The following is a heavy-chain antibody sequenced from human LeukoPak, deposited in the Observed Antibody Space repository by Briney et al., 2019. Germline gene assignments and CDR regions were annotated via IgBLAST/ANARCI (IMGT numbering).Heavy chain of an antibody. CDR3: ARDRGSPHSAYDWGHLDS. CDR1: GFTFSDRW. D-gene: IGHD5-12*01. Sequence: PGGSLRLSCSASGFTFSDRWMNWVRQAPGKGLEWVAIINRDGSEKHYVDSVKGRFTISRDNARNSLFLDMNSLRVEDTAVYYCARDRGSPHSAYDWGHLDSWGQGTLVAVSS. CDR2: INRDGSEK. J-gene: IGHJ4*02. V-gene: IGHV3-7*03.